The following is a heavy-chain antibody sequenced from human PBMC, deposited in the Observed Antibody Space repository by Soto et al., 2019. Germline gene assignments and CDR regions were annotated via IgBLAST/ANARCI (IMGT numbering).Heavy chain of an antibody. CDR3: ARDYCPGGVCYTIFDY. CDR1: GFTFSTYP. V-gene: IGHV3-64*01. J-gene: IGHJ4*02. Sequence: EVQLVESGGNLAQPGGSLRLSCAASGFTFSTYPMHRVRQGPGTGLEYVAGISGNGGSTHYANSVKGRFTISRDNSKSTLYLQMGSLRAEDMAVYYCARDYCPGGVCYTIFDYWGQGTLVTVSS. D-gene: IGHD2-8*02. CDR2: ISGNGGST.